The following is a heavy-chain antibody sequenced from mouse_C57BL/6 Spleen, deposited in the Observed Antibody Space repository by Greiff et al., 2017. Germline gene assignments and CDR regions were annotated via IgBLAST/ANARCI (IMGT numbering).Heavy chain of an antibody. V-gene: IGHV1-69*01. CDR1: GYTFTSYW. Sequence: VQLQQSGAELVMPGASVKLSCKASGYTFTSYWMHWVKQRPGQGLEWIGEIDPSDSYTNYNQKFKGKSTSTVDKSSSTAYMQLSSLTSEDSAVYYCARGAAQATDYWGQGTTLTVSS. J-gene: IGHJ2*01. D-gene: IGHD3-2*02. CDR2: IDPSDSYT. CDR3: ARGAAQATDY.